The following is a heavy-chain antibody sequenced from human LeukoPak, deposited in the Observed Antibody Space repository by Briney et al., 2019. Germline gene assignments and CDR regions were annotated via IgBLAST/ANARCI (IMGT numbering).Heavy chain of an antibody. CDR2: INPNSGGT. CDR1: GYTFTGYY. D-gene: IGHD3-3*01. J-gene: IGHJ5*02. Sequence: ASVKASCKASGYTFTGYYMHWVRQAPGQGLEWMGWINPNSGGTNYAQKFQGRVTMTRDTSISTAYMELSRLRSDDTAVYYCARDSNDDFWSGYYPGNNWFDPWGQGTLVTVSS. V-gene: IGHV1-2*02. CDR3: ARDSNDDFWSGYYPGNNWFDP.